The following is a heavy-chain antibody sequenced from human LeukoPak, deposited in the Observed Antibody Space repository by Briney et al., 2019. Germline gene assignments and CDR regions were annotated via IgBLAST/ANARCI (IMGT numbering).Heavy chain of an antibody. V-gene: IGHV4-39*01. Sequence: SETLSLTCTLSGGSISSSSYYWGWIRQPPGKGLEWIGRIYYSGSTYYNPSLKSRVTISVDTSKNQFSLKLSSVTAADTAVYYCARSGRYCSGGSCYHKLFDYWGQGTLVTVSS. D-gene: IGHD2-15*01. J-gene: IGHJ4*02. CDR1: GGSISSSSYY. CDR2: IYYSGST. CDR3: ARSGRYCSGGSCYHKLFDY.